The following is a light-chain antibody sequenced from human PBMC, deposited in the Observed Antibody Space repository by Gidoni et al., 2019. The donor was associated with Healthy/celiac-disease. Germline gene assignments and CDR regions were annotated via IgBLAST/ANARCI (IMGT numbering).Light chain of an antibody. CDR2: LGS. Sequence: DIVMTQSPLSLPVTPGEPASISCRSSQSLLHSNGYNYLDWYLQKPGQSPQLLIYLGSNRASGVPDRFSGSGSGTDFTLKISRVEAEDVGVYYCMQALQTRYSFXQXTKLXIK. V-gene: IGKV2-28*01. J-gene: IGKJ2*03. CDR1: QSLLHSNGYNY. CDR3: MQALQTRYS.